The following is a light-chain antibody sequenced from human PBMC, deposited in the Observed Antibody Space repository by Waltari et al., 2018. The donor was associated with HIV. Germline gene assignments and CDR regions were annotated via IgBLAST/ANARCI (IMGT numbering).Light chain of an antibody. V-gene: IGKV4-1*01. CDR2: WSS. J-gene: IGKJ4*01. CDR1: QSVLSSSNNQNY. Sequence: DIVMTQSPDALAVSLGERATLSCKSSQSVLSSSNNQNYLTWYQQKPGQPPKLIMYWSSTRKSGVPDRFSGGGSGTDFTLTISSLQAEDVAVYYCQQFYSSPPTFGGGTKVEIK. CDR3: QQFYSSPPT.